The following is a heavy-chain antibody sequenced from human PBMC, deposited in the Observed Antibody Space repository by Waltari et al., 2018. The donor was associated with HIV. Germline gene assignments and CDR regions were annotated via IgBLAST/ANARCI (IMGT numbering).Heavy chain of an antibody. CDR1: GFTFSSYW. J-gene: IGHJ4*02. Sequence: EVQLVESGGGLVQPGGSLRLSCAASGFTFSSYWMSWVRQAPGKGLEWVANKKQDGREKYYVESGKGRFTISKDNAKNSLYLQMNSLRAEDTAVYYCARDLDLAPGIAPLGYWGQGTLVTVSS. V-gene: IGHV3-7*01. CDR2: KKQDGREK. D-gene: IGHD6-13*01. CDR3: ARDLDLAPGIAPLGY.